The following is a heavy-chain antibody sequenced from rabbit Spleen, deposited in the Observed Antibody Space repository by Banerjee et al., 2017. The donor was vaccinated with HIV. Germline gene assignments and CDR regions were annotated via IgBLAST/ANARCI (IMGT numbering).Heavy chain of an antibody. Sequence: EESGGGLVQPEGSLTLTCKASGFDFSSNAVCWVRQAPGKGLEWIACIDSDDGTTYYASWVNGRFTLSKSSSSAVTLQMTSLTVADTATYFCAREVEIYTGVVGYGVPNYGMDLWGPGTLVTVS. J-gene: IGHJ6*01. D-gene: IGHD6-1*01. CDR3: AREVEIYTGVVGYGVPNYGMDL. V-gene: IGHV1S47*01. CDR2: IDSDDGTT. CDR1: GFDFSSNA.